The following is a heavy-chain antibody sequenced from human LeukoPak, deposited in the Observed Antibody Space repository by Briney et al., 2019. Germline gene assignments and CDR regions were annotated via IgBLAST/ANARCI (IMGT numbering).Heavy chain of an antibody. CDR2: ISPSGGST. CDR1: GYTFTSNY. V-gene: IGHV1-46*01. D-gene: IGHD5-24*01. J-gene: IGHJ5*02. CDR3: ARDNSARDEAWWFNP. Sequence: GASVKLSCKAFGYTFTSNYMHWVRQAPGQGPEWMGVISPSGGSTTYAQKFKGRVTLTRDMSTSTDYLELSSLRSEDTAVYYCARDNSARDEAWWFNPWGQGTLVTVSS.